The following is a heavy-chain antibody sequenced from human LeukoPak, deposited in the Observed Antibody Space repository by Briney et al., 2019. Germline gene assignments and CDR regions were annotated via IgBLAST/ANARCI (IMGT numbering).Heavy chain of an antibody. CDR3: ARRWPQYSYGRFDS. D-gene: IGHD5-18*01. Sequence: GGSLRLSCAASGFTFSSYAMHWVRQAPGKGLEWVAVISYDGSNKYYADSVKGRFTVSRDNSKNTLYLQMNSLRAEDMAVYYCARRWPQYSYGRFDSWGEGTLVTVSS. J-gene: IGHJ4*02. CDR1: GFTFSSYA. V-gene: IGHV3-30*14. CDR2: ISYDGSNK.